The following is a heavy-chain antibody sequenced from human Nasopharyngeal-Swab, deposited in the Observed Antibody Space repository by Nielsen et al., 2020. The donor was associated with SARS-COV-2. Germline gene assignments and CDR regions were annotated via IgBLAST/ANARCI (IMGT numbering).Heavy chain of an antibody. Sequence: GESLKISCAASGFTFSSYAMHWVRQVPGKGLVWVSRINEDGSIRDYADSVKGRFTISRDNGKNTLYLQMNSLRGEDTAVYYCTRDIGGKYGYWGQGNLVTVSS. CDR3: TRDIGGKYGY. CDR2: INEDGSIR. CDR1: GFTFSSYA. D-gene: IGHD4-23*01. J-gene: IGHJ4*02. V-gene: IGHV3-74*01.